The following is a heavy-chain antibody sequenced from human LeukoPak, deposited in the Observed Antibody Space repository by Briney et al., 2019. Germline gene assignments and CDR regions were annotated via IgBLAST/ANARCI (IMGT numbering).Heavy chain of an antibody. CDR1: GGSSSNYY. CDR3: ARDYYYDSSGSLNDAFDI. V-gene: IGHV4-4*07. J-gene: IGHJ3*02. CDR2: IYSSGST. D-gene: IGHD3-22*01. Sequence: KTSETLSLTCTVSGGSSSNYYWSWIRQPPGKGLEWIGHIYSSGSTNYNPSLKSRVNMSVDTSKNQFSLRLSSVTAADTAVYYCARDYYYDSSGSLNDAFDIWGQGTMVTVSS.